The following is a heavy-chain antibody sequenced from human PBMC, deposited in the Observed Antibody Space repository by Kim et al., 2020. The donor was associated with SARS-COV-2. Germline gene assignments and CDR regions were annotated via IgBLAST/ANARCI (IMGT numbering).Heavy chain of an antibody. CDR1: GGSISSSSYY. Sequence: SETLSLTCTVSGGSISSSSYYWGWIRQPPGKGLEWIGSIYYSGSTYYNPSLKSRVTISVDTSKNQFSLKLSSVTAADTAVYYCARQTGYGSGSYLRYYYYYYGMDVWGQGTTVTVSS. J-gene: IGHJ6*02. CDR2: IYYSGST. CDR3: ARQTGYGSGSYLRYYYYYYGMDV. D-gene: IGHD3-10*01. V-gene: IGHV4-39*01.